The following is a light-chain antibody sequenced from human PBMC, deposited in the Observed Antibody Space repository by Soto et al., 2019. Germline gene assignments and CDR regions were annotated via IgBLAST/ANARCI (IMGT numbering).Light chain of an antibody. V-gene: IGKV1-5*03. CDR2: KAS. J-gene: IGKJ1*01. CDR1: QSISSR. Sequence: DIQMTQSPSTLSASVGDRVTITCRASQSISSRFAWYQQKPGKAPKLLIYKASSLESGVPSRFSGSGSGTVFTLIISSLQPDDFASYYCHQYNTYSPWAFGQGTKVEIK. CDR3: HQYNTYSPWA.